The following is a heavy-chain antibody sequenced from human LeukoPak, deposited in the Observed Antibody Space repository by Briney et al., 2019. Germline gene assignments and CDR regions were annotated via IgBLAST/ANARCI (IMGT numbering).Heavy chain of an antibody. CDR1: GGSISSSSYY. J-gene: IGHJ6*03. V-gene: IGHV4-39*07. D-gene: IGHD6-19*01. CDR2: IYYIGST. Sequence: SETLSLTCTVSGGSISSSSYYWGWIRQPPGKGLEWIGSIYYIGSTYYNPSLKNRVTISLDTSKNQFSLKLTSVTAADTAMFYCARLQKADYMDVWGKGTTVTVSS. CDR3: ARLQKADYMDV.